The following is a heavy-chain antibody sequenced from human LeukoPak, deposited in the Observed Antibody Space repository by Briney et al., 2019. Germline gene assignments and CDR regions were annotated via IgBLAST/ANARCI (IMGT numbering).Heavy chain of an antibody. Sequence: PSETLSLTCAVSGASISGYWWSWIRQPAGKGLEWIWRMYTDGSTNYNPTLKSRVTVSVDTSKNLFALKLISVTATDPAVYYCSSGAAGCGGSCPFGSWGQGVLVTVSS. D-gene: IGHD2-15*01. J-gene: IGHJ4*02. CDR3: SSGAAGCGGSCPFGS. CDR2: MYTDGST. CDR1: GASISGYW. V-gene: IGHV4-4*07.